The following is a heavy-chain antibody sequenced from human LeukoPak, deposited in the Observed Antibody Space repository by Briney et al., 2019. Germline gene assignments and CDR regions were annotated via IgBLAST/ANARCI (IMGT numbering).Heavy chain of an antibody. Sequence: SETLSLTCTVSGGSISSYYWSWIRQPTGKGLEWIGYIYYSGSTNHNPSLKSRVTISVDTSKNQFSLKLSSVTAADTAVYYCARAGGYSSSWYYFDYWGQGTLVTVS. CDR3: ARAGGYSSSWYYFDY. CDR2: IYYSGST. J-gene: IGHJ4*02. V-gene: IGHV4-59*01. CDR1: GGSISSYY. D-gene: IGHD6-13*01.